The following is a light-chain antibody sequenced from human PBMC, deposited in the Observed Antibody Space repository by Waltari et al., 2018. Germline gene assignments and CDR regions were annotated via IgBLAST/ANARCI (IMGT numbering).Light chain of an antibody. CDR3: QSYDRSLSVV. J-gene: IGLJ2*01. CDR2: GNN. Sequence: QSALTQPPSVSGAPGQRITISCTGRGSNIGAGYDVHWYQQFPGTAPKPLLYGNNNRPSGVPDRFFGSKTGTSASLGITGLQADDEADYYCQSYDRSLSVVFGGGTKLTVL. CDR1: GSNIGAGYD. V-gene: IGLV1-40*01.